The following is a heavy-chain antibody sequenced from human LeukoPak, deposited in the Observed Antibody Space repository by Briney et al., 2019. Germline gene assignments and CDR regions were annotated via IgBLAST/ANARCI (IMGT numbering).Heavy chain of an antibody. J-gene: IGHJ5*02. Sequence: ASVKVSCKASGYTFTTYYVRWVRQAPGQEIEWMGWINPKSGGTNYAQKFQGRVTMTRDTAITTVYMELNSLRSDDTAVYYCAKEGGYCSGGTCYPWWFDAWGQGTLVTVSS. D-gene: IGHD2-15*01. CDR3: AKEGGYCSGGTCYPWWFDA. CDR1: GYTFTTYY. CDR2: INPKSGGT. V-gene: IGHV1-2*02.